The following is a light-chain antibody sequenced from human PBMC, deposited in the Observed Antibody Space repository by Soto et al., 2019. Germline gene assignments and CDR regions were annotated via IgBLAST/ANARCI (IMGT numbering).Light chain of an antibody. Sequence: QSALSQPASMSGSPGQSITIPCSGASSDIGLYNYVSWYQHHPGKAPKLLISEVNIRPSGLSDRFSGSKAGNTASLTISGLQPEDEAYYYCSSLSTTSTPIVFGTGTQLTVL. CDR1: SSDIGLYNY. CDR3: SSLSTTSTPIV. CDR2: EVN. V-gene: IGLV2-14*01. J-gene: IGLJ7*01.